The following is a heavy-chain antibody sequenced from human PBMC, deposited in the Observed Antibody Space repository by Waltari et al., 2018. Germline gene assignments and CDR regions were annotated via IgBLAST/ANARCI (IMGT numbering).Heavy chain of an antibody. CDR2: IYGSGSRT. D-gene: IGHD2-21*02. V-gene: IGHV4-4*09. J-gene: IGHJ4*02. CDR3: ARMVTWGTFDY. CDR1: GVSIRSTY. Sequence: QLQLQESGPGLVKPSETLSVTCPVSGVSIRSTYWNWTRQAPGKGLEWIGHIYGSGSRTNYNPSLKSRVTLSVDTSKNQFSLKLSSMTAADTAVYYCARMVTWGTFDYWGQGVLVTVSS.